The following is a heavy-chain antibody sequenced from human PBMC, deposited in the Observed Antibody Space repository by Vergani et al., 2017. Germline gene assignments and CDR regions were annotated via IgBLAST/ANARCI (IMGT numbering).Heavy chain of an antibody. D-gene: IGHD2-2*02. V-gene: IGHV1-46*01. CDR1: GYTFTSYY. CDR3: ARVRDIVVVPAAIGWFDP. J-gene: IGHJ5*02. CDR2: INPSGGST. Sequence: QVQLVQSGAEVKKPGASVKVSCKASGYTFTSYYMHWVRQAPGQGLEWMGIINPSGGSTSYAQKFQGRVTITADESTSTAYMELSSLRSEDTAVYYCARVRDIVVVPAAIGWFDPWGQGTLVTGSS.